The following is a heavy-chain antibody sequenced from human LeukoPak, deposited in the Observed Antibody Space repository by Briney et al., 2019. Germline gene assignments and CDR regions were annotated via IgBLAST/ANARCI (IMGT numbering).Heavy chain of an antibody. J-gene: IGHJ5*02. CDR1: GGTFSSYA. Sequence: SVKVSCKASGGTFSSYAISWVRQAPGQGLEWMGRIIPILGIANYAQKFQGRVTTTADKSTSTAYMELSSLRSEDTAVYYCARDDALIAAAGIRFDPWGQGTLVTVSS. D-gene: IGHD6-13*01. V-gene: IGHV1-69*04. CDR3: ARDDALIAAAGIRFDP. CDR2: IIPILGIA.